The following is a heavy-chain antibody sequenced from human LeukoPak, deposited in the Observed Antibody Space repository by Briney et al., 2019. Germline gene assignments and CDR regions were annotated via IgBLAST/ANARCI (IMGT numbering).Heavy chain of an antibody. D-gene: IGHD3-9*01. CDR2: IRSKPYRGTT. CDR1: GFTFSDYA. Sequence: GALRLSCTTSGFTFSDYAMSWVRQAPGKGLEWVGFIRSKPYRGTTDYAASVKGRFTISRDDSKSIAYLEMNSLKTEDTAVYYCTRGSTYDMLTGYSYWGQGTLVTVSS. CDR3: TRGSTYDMLTGYSY. V-gene: IGHV3-49*04. J-gene: IGHJ4*02.